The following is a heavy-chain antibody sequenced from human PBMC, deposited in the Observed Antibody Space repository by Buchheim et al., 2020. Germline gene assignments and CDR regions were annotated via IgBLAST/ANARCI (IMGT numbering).Heavy chain of an antibody. D-gene: IGHD3-3*01. CDR3: ARDSPESRFLEYYYYGMDV. CDR2: IYTSGST. V-gene: IGHV4-4*07. J-gene: IGHJ6*02. Sequence: QVQLQESGPGLVKPSETLSLTCTVSGGSISSYYWSWIRQPAGKGLEWIGRIYTSGSTNYNPSLKSRVTMSVDPSKNQFSLKLSAVTAADTAVYYCARDSPESRFLEYYYYGMDVWGQGTT. CDR1: GGSISSYY.